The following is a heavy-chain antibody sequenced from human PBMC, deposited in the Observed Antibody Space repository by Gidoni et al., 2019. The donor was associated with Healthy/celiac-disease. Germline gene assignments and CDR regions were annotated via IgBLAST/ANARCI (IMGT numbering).Heavy chain of an antibody. V-gene: IGHV4-30-4*01. CDR3: ARVQGSYGYRYYYYYMDV. D-gene: IGHD5-18*01. CDR1: GGSISSGDYY. Sequence: QVQLQESGPGLVKPSQTMYLTCTVSGGSISSGDYYWSWIRQPPGKGLEWIGYIYYSGSTYYNPSLKSRVTISVDTSKNQFSLKLSSVTAADTAVYYCARVQGSYGYRYYYYYMDVWGKGTTVTVSS. CDR2: IYYSGST. J-gene: IGHJ6*03.